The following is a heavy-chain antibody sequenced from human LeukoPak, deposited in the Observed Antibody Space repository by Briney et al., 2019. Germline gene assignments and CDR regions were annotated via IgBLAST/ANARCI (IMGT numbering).Heavy chain of an antibody. V-gene: IGHV3-11*06. J-gene: IGHJ4*02. CDR3: ARDRYYIFDY. CDR2: ISSSSSYI. Sequence: GGSLRLSCAASGFTFSDYYMSWIRQAPGKGLEWVSSISSSSSYIYYADSVKGRFTISRDNAKSTVYLQMNSLRAEDTAVYFCARDRYYIFDYWGQGAPVTVSS. CDR1: GFTFSDYY. D-gene: IGHD3-10*01.